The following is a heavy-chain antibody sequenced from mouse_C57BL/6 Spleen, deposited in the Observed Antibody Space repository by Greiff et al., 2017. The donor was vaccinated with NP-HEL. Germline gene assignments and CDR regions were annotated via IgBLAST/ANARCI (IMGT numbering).Heavy chain of an antibody. D-gene: IGHD2-1*01. CDR3: ASSLYYGNYYYAMDY. CDR2: IWSGGST. J-gene: IGHJ4*01. Sequence: QVQLKESGPGLVQPSQSLSITCTVSGFSLTSYGVHWVRQSPGKGLEWLGVIWSGGSTDYNAAFISRLSISKDNSKSQVFFKMNSLQADDTAIYYCASSLYYGNYYYAMDYWGQGTSVTVSS. CDR1: GFSLTSYG. V-gene: IGHV2-2*01.